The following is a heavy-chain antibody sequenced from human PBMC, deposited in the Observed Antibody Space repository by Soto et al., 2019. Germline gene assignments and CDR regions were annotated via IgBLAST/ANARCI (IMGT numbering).Heavy chain of an antibody. CDR2: ISSSSSYT. CDR1: GFTFSDYY. CDR3: ARDYYDSSGYYPNSYYYGLDV. V-gene: IGHV3-11*06. Sequence: GGSLRLSCAASGFTFSDYYMSWIRQAPGKGLEWVSYISSSSSYTDYADSVKGRFTISRDNAKNSLYLQMNSLRAEDTAVYYCARDYYDSSGYYPNSYYYGLDVWAQGTTVTVSS. D-gene: IGHD3-22*01. J-gene: IGHJ6*02.